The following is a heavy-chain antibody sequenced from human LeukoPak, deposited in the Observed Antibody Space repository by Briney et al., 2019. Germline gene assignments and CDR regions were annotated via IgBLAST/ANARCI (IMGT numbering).Heavy chain of an antibody. CDR2: IRSKAYGGTT. V-gene: IGHV3-49*03. Sequence: GGSLRLSCAASGFIFSDYYMGWIRQAPGRGLEWVGFIRSKAYGGTTEYAASVKGRFTISRDDSKSIVYLQMNSLKTEDTAVYYCTTSFHRLNWNAYYYYYMDVWGKGTTVTISS. J-gene: IGHJ6*03. CDR3: TTSFHRLNWNAYYYYYMDV. D-gene: IGHD1-1*01. CDR1: GFIFSDYY.